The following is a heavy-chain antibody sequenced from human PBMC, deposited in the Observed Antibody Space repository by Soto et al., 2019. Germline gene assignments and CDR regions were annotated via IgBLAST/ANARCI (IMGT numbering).Heavy chain of an antibody. Sequence: PGGSLRLSCAASGFTFSSYGMHWVRQAPGKGLEWVAVISYDGSNKYYADSVKGRFTISRDNSKNTLYLQMNSLRAEDTAVYYCAKDSGSYTYYYGMDVWGQGTTVTVSS. D-gene: IGHD1-26*01. CDR1: GFTFSSYG. CDR2: ISYDGSNK. CDR3: AKDSGSYTYYYGMDV. V-gene: IGHV3-30*18. J-gene: IGHJ6*02.